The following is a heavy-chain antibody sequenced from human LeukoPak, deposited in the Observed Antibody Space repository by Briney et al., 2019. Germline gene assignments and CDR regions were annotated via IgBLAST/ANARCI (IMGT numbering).Heavy chain of an antibody. V-gene: IGHV4-34*01. J-gene: IGHJ3*02. D-gene: IGHD2-15*01. CDR1: GGSFSGYY. CDR3: ASVGRTWDAFDI. CDR2: INHSGST. Sequence: LETLSLTCAVYGGSFSGYYWSWIRQPPGKGLEWIGEINHSGSTNYNPSLKSRVTISVDTSKNQFSLKLSSVTAADTAVYYCASVGRTWDAFDIWGQGTRVTVSS.